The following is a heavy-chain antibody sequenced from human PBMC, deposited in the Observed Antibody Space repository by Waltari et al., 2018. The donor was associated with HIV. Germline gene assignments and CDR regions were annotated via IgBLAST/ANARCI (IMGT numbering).Heavy chain of an antibody. V-gene: IGHV3-33*01. CDR1: GFSFNNYG. J-gene: IGHJ4*02. D-gene: IGHD2-2*01. CDR2: ICSEGTNK. Sequence: QVQLVESGGGVVQPGRSLRLSCAASGFSFNNYGMHWVRQAPGKGLGWVAVICSEGTNKFYAGSVKCRFSISRDNSKTTLYLQMNSLRADDTALYSCARDDYVTSSIDYWGQGTLVTVSS. CDR3: ARDDYVTSSIDY.